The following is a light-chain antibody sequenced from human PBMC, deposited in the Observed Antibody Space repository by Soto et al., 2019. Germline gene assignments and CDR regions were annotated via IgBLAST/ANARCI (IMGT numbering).Light chain of an antibody. CDR1: RSDVGGYNY. J-gene: IGLJ1*01. V-gene: IGLV2-14*01. Sequence: QSVLTQPASVSGSPGQSITISCTGTRSDVGGYNYVSWYQQHPGKAPKLMIYEVSNRPSGVSNRFSGSKSGNTASLTISGLQAEDEADYYCSSYTSSILYVFGTGTKVTVL. CDR2: EVS. CDR3: SSYTSSILYV.